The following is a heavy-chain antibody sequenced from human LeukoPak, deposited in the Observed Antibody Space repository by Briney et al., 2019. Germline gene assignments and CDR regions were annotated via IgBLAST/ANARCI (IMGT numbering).Heavy chain of an antibody. J-gene: IGHJ4*02. CDR2: IHYSGNT. CDR1: GASISSYF. D-gene: IGHD3-22*01. Sequence: PSETLSLTCTVSGASISSYFWSWIRQPPGKGLEWIGDIHYSGNTNYNPSLKSRVTISVDTSKNQFSLKLTSVTAADTAVYYCTRFYDRSGPHFDYWGQGTLLTVSS. CDR3: TRFYDRSGPHFDY. V-gene: IGHV4-59*01.